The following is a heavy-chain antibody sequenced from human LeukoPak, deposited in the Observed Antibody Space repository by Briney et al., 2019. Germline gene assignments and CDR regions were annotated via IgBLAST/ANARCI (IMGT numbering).Heavy chain of an antibody. CDR2: ISSSGSTI. CDR3: ASSFRKSLDY. V-gene: IGHV3-48*03. CDR1: GFTFSSYE. J-gene: IGHJ4*02. D-gene: IGHD1-14*01. Sequence: QPGGSLRLSCAASGFTFSSYEMNWVRQAPGKGLEWVSYISSSGSTIYIADSLRGRFTISRDNSKNTLYLQMNSLRAEDTAVYYCASSFRKSLDYWGQGTLVTVSS.